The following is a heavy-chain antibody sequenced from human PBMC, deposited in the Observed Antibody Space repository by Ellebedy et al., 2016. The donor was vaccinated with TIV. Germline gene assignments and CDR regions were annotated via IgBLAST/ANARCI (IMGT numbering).Heavy chain of an antibody. V-gene: IGHV3-23*01. CDR2: ISGSGDST. CDR3: AKPTAMVGGY. CDR1: GFTFSNYA. Sequence: GGSLRLXCAASGFTFSNYAMSWVRQAPGKGLEWVSAISGSGDSTYYGDSAKGRFTISRDNSKNTLYLQMNSLRAEDTAVYYCAKPTAMVGGYWGQGTLVTVSS. J-gene: IGHJ4*02. D-gene: IGHD5-18*01.